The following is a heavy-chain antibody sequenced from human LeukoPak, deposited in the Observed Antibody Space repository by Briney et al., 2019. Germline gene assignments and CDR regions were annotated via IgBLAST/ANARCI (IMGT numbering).Heavy chain of an antibody. Sequence: SETLSLTCTVSGYSISSGYYWGWIRQPPGKGLEWIGSIYHSGSTFYNPSLKSRVTISVDTSKNQFSLKLSSVTAADTAVYYCARGPYYDILTGYYKGGEYFQHWGQGTLVTVSS. J-gene: IGHJ1*01. CDR2: IYHSGST. CDR3: ARGPYYDILTGYYKGGEYFQH. CDR1: GYSISSGYY. V-gene: IGHV4-38-2*02. D-gene: IGHD3-9*01.